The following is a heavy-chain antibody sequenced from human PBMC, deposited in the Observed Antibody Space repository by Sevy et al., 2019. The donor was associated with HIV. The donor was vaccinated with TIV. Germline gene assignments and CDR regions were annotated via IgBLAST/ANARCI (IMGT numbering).Heavy chain of an antibody. D-gene: IGHD1-26*01. J-gene: IGHJ4*02. CDR2: ISSSGSTI. CDR1: GLTFSDYY. V-gene: IGHV3-11*01. CDR3: ARDRGSYRADY. Sequence: GGSLRLSCAASGLTFSDYYMSWIRQAPGKGLEWVSHISSSGSTIYYADSVKGRFTISRDNAKNSLYLQMNSLRAEDTAVHYCARDRGSYRADYWGQGTLVTVSS.